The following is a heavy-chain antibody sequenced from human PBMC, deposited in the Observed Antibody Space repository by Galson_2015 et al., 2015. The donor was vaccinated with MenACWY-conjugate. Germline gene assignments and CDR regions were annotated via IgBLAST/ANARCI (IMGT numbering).Heavy chain of an antibody. V-gene: IGHV1-18*01. CDR3: ARASTGLSSRCLTV. CDR1: GYTFSDSG. Sequence: SVKVSCKASGYTFSDSGVTWVRQAPGQGLEWMGWISASTGNTNYEQKFYGRVTMTTDTSTNTAFMELRSLRSDDTAVYFCARASTGLSSRCLTVGGQGTTVTV. CDR2: ISASTGNT. J-gene: IGHJ6*02.